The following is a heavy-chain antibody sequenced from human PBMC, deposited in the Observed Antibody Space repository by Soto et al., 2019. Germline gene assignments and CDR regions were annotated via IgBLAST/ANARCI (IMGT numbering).Heavy chain of an antibody. CDR2: IYSSGST. Sequence: SETLSLTCTVSGDSVRNQYWSWIRRPPGRGLEWIGYIYSSGSTKYNPSLKSRVTISVDTSKNQFSLKLTSVTAADTAVYYCAKYDFLSGSHDAFNIWGQGTKVTVSS. CDR1: GDSVRNQY. J-gene: IGHJ3*02. V-gene: IGHV4-59*02. D-gene: IGHD3-3*01. CDR3: AKYDFLSGSHDAFNI.